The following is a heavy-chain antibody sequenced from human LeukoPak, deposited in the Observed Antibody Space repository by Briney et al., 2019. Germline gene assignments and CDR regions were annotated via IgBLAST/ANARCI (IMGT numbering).Heavy chain of an antibody. CDR3: AKDESSGWYPHAFDI. Sequence: GGSLRLSCAASGFTFDDYAMHWVRQAPGKGLEWVSGISWNSSSIGYADSVKGRFTISRDNAKNSLYLQMNSLRAEDTALYYCAKDESSGWYPHAFDIWGQGTMVTVSS. D-gene: IGHD6-19*01. J-gene: IGHJ3*02. CDR2: ISWNSSSI. CDR1: GFTFDDYA. V-gene: IGHV3-9*01.